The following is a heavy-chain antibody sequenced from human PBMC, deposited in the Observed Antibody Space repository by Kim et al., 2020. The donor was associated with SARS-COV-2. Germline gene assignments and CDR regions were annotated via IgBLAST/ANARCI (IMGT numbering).Heavy chain of an antibody. Sequence: GGSLRLSCAASGFTFAPFTMSWVRQAPGKGLEWVSSISTGGGRIYYADSVEGRFTISRDNSKSTLFLQLNSLSVEDTAVYYCAKGRDSASWYGYFQSWGPGTLVTVSS. CDR1: GFTFAPFT. CDR3: AKGRDSASWYGYFQS. CDR2: ISTGGGRI. J-gene: IGHJ1*01. D-gene: IGHD6-13*01. V-gene: IGHV3-23*01.